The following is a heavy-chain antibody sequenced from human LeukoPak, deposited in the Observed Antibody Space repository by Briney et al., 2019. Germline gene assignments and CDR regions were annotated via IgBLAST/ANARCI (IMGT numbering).Heavy chain of an antibody. J-gene: IGHJ4*02. CDR1: GYTFTSYG. CDR3: ARAQPVIVEATYFDY. CDR2: ISAYNGNT. D-gene: IGHD1-26*01. V-gene: IGHV1-18*01. Sequence: GASVNVSCKASGYTFTSYGIGWVRQAPGQGLEWMGWISAYNGNTNYAQKLQGRVTMTTDTSTSTAYMELRSLRSDDTAVYYCARAQPVIVEATYFDYWGQGTLVTVSS.